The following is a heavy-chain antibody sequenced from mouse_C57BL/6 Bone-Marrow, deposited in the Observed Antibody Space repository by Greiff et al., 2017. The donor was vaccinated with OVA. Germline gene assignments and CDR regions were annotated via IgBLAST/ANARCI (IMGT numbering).Heavy chain of an antibody. CDR1: GFTFSDAW. D-gene: IGHD1-1*01. J-gene: IGHJ4*01. CDR2: IRNKANNHAT. V-gene: IGHV6-6*01. CDR3: TSPPLYYGSLDY. Sequence: EVQGVESGGGLVQPGGSMKLSCAASGFTFSDAWMDWVRQSPEKGLERVAEIRNKANNHATYYAESVKGRFTISRDDSKSSVYLQMNSLRAEDTGIYYCTSPPLYYGSLDYWGQGTSVTVSS.